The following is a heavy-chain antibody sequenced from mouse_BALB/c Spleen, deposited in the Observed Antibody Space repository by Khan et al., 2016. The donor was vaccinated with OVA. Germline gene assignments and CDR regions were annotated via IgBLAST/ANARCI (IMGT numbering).Heavy chain of an antibody. Sequence: EVQLVESGGDLVKPEGSLKLSCAASGFSFSTYGMSWVRQTPDKRLEWVATISSGSSYTYYPDSVQGRFTISRDNAKNTLYLQMSSLKSEDTAMCYCARRAYYYESGGFAYWGQGTLVTVSA. CDR2: ISSGSSYT. V-gene: IGHV5-6*01. CDR3: ARRAYYYESGGFAY. CDR1: GFSFSTYG. J-gene: IGHJ3*01. D-gene: IGHD1-1*01.